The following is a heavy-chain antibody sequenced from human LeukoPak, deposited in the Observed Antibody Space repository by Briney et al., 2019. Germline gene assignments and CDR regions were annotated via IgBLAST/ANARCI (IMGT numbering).Heavy chain of an antibody. D-gene: IGHD3-3*01. J-gene: IGHJ5*02. CDR2: ISDTGKT. V-gene: IGHV4-59*01. Sequence: SETLSLTCTFSGASFSSYYWDWLRQTPGKGLEWIGYISDTGKTDSNPSLKSRVSISLGPANKQFSLRLRSVTAADSAVYYCATGYYEPFATWGPGILVTVSS. CDR3: ATGYYEPFAT. CDR1: GASFSSYY.